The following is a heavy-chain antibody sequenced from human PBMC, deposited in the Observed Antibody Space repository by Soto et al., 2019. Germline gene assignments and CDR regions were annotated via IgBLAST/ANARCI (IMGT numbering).Heavy chain of an antibody. Sequence: GESLKISCELSGYNFTAYWLGWVRQMPGKGLEWMGNIHPSDSETNYRPSFQGQVTFSADKSISTAYLQWATLKASDTAIYFCARLGFPGATAYYYYYGMDVWGQGTTVTVSS. V-gene: IGHV5-51*01. CDR3: ARLGFPGATAYYYYYGMDV. CDR1: GYNFTAYW. D-gene: IGHD6-25*01. CDR2: IHPSDSET. J-gene: IGHJ6*02.